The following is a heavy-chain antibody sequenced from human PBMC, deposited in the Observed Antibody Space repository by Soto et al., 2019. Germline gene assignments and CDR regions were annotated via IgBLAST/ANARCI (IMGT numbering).Heavy chain of an antibody. V-gene: IGHV2-5*02. D-gene: IGHD3-3*01. CDR2: IYWDDDK. J-gene: IGHJ4*02. CDR1: GFSLTTSGVG. CDR3: AHRILRTVFGLVTTTAIYFDF. Sequence: QITLNESGPTVVNSAETHTLTCTFSGFSLTTSGVGVGWIRQSPGKAPEWLALIYWDDDKRYSASLKSRLTITKDTSKNQVVLTMASVDPADTATYYCAHRILRTVFGLVTTTAIYFDFWGQGTPVVVSS.